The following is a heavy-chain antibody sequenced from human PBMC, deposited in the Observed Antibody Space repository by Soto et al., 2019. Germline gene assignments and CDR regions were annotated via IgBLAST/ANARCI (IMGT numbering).Heavy chain of an antibody. CDR1: GFTFSRHS. CDR3: AREKGRGYRSEKDH. J-gene: IGHJ4*02. Sequence: EVQVVESGGGLVQPGGSLRLSCAASGFTFSRHSMNWVRQAPGKGLEWVSYISSDSSTIYYADSVKGRFTISRDNAKNTLYLQMNGLRDEETAVYYCAREKGRGYRSEKDHGGQGTLVTVSS. V-gene: IGHV3-48*02. CDR2: ISSDSSTI. D-gene: IGHD3-16*02.